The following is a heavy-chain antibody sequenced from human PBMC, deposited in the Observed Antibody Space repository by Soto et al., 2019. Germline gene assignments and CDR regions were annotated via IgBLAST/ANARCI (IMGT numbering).Heavy chain of an antibody. CDR1: GGTFSSYA. CDR3: VRCLAYSICWDRYDYYSGMDV. V-gene: IGHV1-69*06. Sequence: QVQLVQSGAEVKKPGSSVKVSGKASGGTFSSYAISWVRQAPGQGLEWMGGIIPIFGTANYAQKFQGRVTITAYKSTSTAYMWLSRLRSEHTAVDYCVRCLAYSICWDRYDYYSGMDVWGQGSMVSVSS. D-gene: IGHD6-13*01. CDR2: IIPIFGTA. J-gene: IGHJ6*02.